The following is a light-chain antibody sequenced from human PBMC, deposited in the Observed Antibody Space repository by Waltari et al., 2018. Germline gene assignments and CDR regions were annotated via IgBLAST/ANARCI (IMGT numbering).Light chain of an antibody. J-gene: IGKJ1*01. CDR3: QQYNNWPPWT. V-gene: IGKV3-15*01. Sequence: EVVMTQSPATLSVSPGERATLSCRASQSVSSNLAWYQHKPGQAPRLPIYGASTRATGTPARFSGSGSGTEFTLTISSLQSEDFAAYYCQQYNNWPPWTFGQGTTVEIK. CDR2: GAS. CDR1: QSVSSN.